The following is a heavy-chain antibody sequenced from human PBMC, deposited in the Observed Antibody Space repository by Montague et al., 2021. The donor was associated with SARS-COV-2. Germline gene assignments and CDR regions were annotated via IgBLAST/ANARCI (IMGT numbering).Heavy chain of an antibody. CDR1: GFTFSSYG. D-gene: IGHD3-10*01. CDR3: ARDGSGCYSNYHYYGMDV. CDR2: IKQDGSEK. J-gene: IGHJ6*02. Sequence: SLRLSCAASGFTFSSYGMSWVRQAPGKGLEWVAYIKQDGSEKYYVDSVKGRFTISRDNAKNSLYLQMNSLRAEDTAVYYCARDGSGCYSNYHYYGMDVWGQGTTVTVSS. V-gene: IGHV3-7*01.